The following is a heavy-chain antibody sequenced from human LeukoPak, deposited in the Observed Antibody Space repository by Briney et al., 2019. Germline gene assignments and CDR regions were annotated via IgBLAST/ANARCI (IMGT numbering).Heavy chain of an antibody. V-gene: IGHV4-59*01. CDR3: ARIFSSSTSTIDY. CDR1: GGSISSYY. CDR2: IYYSGST. D-gene: IGHD6-13*01. J-gene: IGHJ4*02. Sequence: SETLSLTCTVSGGSISSYYWSWIRQPPGKGLEWIGYIYYSGSTNYNLSLKSRVTISVDTSKNQFSLKLSSVTAADTAVYYCARIFSSSTSTIDYWGQGTLVTVSS.